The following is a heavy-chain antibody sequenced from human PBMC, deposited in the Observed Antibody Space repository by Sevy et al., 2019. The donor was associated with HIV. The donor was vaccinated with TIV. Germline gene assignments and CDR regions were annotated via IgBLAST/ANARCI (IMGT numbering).Heavy chain of an antibody. J-gene: IGHJ3*02. V-gene: IGHV1-18*01. CDR2: ISAYNGNT. Sequence: ASVKVSCKASGYTFTSYGISWVRQAPGQGLEWMGWISAYNGNTNYAQKLQGRVTMTTDTSTSTAYMELRSLRPEDTAVYYCARDRKVLLVVYAIPFDAFDIWGQGTMVTVSS. CDR3: ARDRKVLLVVYAIPFDAFDI. CDR1: GYTFTSYG. D-gene: IGHD2-8*02.